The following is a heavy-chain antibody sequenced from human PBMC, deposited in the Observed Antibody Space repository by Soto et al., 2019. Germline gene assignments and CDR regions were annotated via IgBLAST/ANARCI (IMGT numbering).Heavy chain of an antibody. CDR3: ARGSLEYGDYEYWFDP. V-gene: IGHV4-31*03. J-gene: IGHJ5*02. D-gene: IGHD4-17*01. Sequence: PSETLSLTCTVSGGSISSGGYYWSWIRQHPGKGLEWIGYIYYSGSTYYNPSLKSRVTISVDTSKNQFSLKLSSVTAADTAVYYCARGSLEYGDYEYWFDPWGQGTLVTVSS. CDR1: GGSISSGGYY. CDR2: IYYSGST.